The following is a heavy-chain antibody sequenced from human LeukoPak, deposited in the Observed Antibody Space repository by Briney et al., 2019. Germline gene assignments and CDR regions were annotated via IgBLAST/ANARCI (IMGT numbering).Heavy chain of an antibody. J-gene: IGHJ4*02. Sequence: PSETLSLTCAVPGYSISSGHYWGWIRQPPGKGLEWIGSIYHSGSTYYNPSLKSRVTISVDTSKNQFSLKLSSVTAADTAVYYCARVKAYALSFGWGQGTLVTVSS. CDR3: ARVKAYALSFG. CDR1: GYSISSGHY. D-gene: IGHD3-10*01. V-gene: IGHV4-38-2*01. CDR2: IYHSGST.